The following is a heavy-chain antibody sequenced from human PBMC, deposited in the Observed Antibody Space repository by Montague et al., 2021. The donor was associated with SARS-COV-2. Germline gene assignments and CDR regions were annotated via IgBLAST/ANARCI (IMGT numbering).Heavy chain of an antibody. V-gene: IGHV3-53*01. CDR1: GFTVSNNY. Sequence: SLRLSCAASGFTVSNNYMSWVRQAPGKGLEWVSVIYSGGSTYYAXSVKGRFTISRDNSKNTLYLQMNSLSAEDTAVYYCARDAGGNFPTSFDYWGQGTLVTVSS. J-gene: IGHJ4*02. CDR3: ARDAGGNFPTSFDY. D-gene: IGHD4-23*01. CDR2: IYSGGST.